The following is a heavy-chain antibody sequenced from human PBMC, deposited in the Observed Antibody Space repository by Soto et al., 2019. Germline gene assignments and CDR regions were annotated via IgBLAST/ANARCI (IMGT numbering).Heavy chain of an antibody. CDR2: ISAYNGNT. D-gene: IGHD3-22*01. CDR1: GYTFTSYG. Sequence: ASVKVSCKASGYTFTSYGISWVRQAPGQGLEWMGWISAYNGNTNYAQKLQGRVTMTTDTSTSTAYMELRSLRSDDTAVYYCARDRNYYYDSSGYYFYYYYYGMDVWGQGTTVTVS. J-gene: IGHJ6*02. CDR3: ARDRNYYYDSSGYYFYYYYYGMDV. V-gene: IGHV1-18*04.